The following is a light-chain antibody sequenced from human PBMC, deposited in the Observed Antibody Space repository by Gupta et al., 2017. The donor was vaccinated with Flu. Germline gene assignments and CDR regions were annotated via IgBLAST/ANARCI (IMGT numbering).Light chain of an antibody. CDR2: KAS. CDR3: QQYNSYPWT. V-gene: IGKV1-5*03. J-gene: IGKJ1*01. Sequence: PSTLSASVGDRVTTTCRASQSINSWLAWYQQKPGKAPKLLIYKASSLESGVPSRFSGSGSGTEFTLTISSLQPDDFATYYCQQYNSYPWTFGQGTKLEIK. CDR1: QSINSW.